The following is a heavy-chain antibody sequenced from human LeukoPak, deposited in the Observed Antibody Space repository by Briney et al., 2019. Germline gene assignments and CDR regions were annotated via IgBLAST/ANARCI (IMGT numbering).Heavy chain of an antibody. V-gene: IGHV3-23*01. J-gene: IGHJ5*02. D-gene: IGHD2-2*01. Sequence: GGSLRLSCAASGFTFSNYAMSWVRQAPGKGLEWVSTITTGDSTYYADSVKGRFTISRDNSKNTLYLQMNSLRAEDTAVYYCAKDAKAHQRTNWFDPWGQGTLVTVSS. CDR3: AKDAKAHQRTNWFDP. CDR1: GFTFSNYA. CDR2: ITTGDST.